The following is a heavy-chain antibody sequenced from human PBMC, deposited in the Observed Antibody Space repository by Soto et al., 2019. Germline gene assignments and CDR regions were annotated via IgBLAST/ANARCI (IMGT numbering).Heavy chain of an antibody. D-gene: IGHD1-26*01. CDR2: ISYDGGNE. CDR1: GFTFSSYG. CDR3: AKDRYSGTYPTDFDY. J-gene: IGHJ4*02. V-gene: IGHV3-30*18. Sequence: GGSLRLSCAGSGFTFSSYGIHWVRQAPGKGLEWVALISYDGGNEKYTESVKDRFTISRDDSHNVAYLQMSSLRTEDTAVYYCAKDRYSGTYPTDFDYWGQGSLVTVSS.